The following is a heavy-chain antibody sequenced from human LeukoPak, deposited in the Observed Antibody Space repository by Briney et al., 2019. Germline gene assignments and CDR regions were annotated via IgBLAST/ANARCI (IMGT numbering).Heavy chain of an antibody. Sequence: SVKVSCKASGGTFSSYAISWVRQAPGQGLEWMGRIIPIFGIANYAQKFQGRVTITADKSTSTAYVELSSLRSEDTAVYYCASLIVGPIPSDYWGQGTLVTVSS. CDR3: ASLIVGPIPSDY. J-gene: IGHJ4*02. D-gene: IGHD1-26*01. CDR2: IIPIFGIA. V-gene: IGHV1-69*04. CDR1: GGTFSSYA.